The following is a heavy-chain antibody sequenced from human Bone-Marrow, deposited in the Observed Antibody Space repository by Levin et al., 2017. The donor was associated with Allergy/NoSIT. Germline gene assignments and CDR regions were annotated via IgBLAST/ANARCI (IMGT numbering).Heavy chain of an antibody. V-gene: IGHV3-7*04. D-gene: IGHD3-10*01. CDR1: GFTFGTYS. Sequence: GASVKVSCTVSGFTFGTYSMSWVRQAPGKGLEWVANIKDGGSERYYVESVKGRFTISRDDAKNSLYLQMNSLRAEDTAVYYCARDRSALLWFGESPDAFDLWGQGTVVTVSS. CDR3: ARDRSALLWFGESPDAFDL. CDR2: IKDGGSER. J-gene: IGHJ3*01.